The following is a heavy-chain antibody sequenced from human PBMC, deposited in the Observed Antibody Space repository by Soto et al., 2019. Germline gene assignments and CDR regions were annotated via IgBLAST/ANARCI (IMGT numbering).Heavy chain of an antibody. V-gene: IGHV4-31*03. J-gene: IGHJ6*02. D-gene: IGHD5-18*01. Sequence: PSETLSLTCTVSGGSISSGGYYWSWIRQHPGKGLEWIGYIYYSGSTYYNPSLKSRVTISVDTSKNQFSLKLSSVTAADTAVYYCARGGLGGQLWLRVNPYYYYYGMDVWGQGTTVTVSS. CDR2: IYYSGST. CDR1: GGSISSGGYY. CDR3: ARGGLGGQLWLRVNPYYYYYGMDV.